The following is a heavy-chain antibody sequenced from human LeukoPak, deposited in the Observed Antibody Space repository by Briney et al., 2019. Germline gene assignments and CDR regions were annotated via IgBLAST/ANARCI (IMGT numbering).Heavy chain of an antibody. CDR2: IRYDGSNK. J-gene: IGHJ4*02. Sequence: GGSLRLSCAASGFTFSSYGMHWVGQAPGKGLEWVAFIRYDGSNKYYADSVKGRFTISRDNSKNTLYLQMNSLRAEDTAVYYCAKDSGYSGHNSGFDYWGQGTLVTVSS. CDR1: GFTFSSYG. D-gene: IGHD5-12*01. CDR3: AKDSGYSGHNSGFDY. V-gene: IGHV3-30*02.